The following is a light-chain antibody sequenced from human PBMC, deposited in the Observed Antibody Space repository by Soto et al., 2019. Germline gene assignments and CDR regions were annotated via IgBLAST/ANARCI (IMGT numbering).Light chain of an antibody. CDR3: SSYTSSSSYV. J-gene: IGLJ1*01. CDR1: SRNVGGYNY. CDR2: DVS. Sequence: QSALTQPASVSGSPGRSITFSGPEPSRNVGGYNYVSCYQQHPGKAPKLMIYDVSNRPSGVSNRFSGSKSGNTASLTISGLQAEDEADYYCSSYTSSSSYVFGTGTKLTVL. V-gene: IGLV2-14*01.